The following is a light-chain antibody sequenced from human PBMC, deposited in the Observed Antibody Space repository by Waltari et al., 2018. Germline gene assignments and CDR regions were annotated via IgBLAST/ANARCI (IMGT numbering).Light chain of an antibody. V-gene: IGKV3-15*01. Sequence: EIVMTQSPATLSVSPGERATLSCRASQCVRSNLAWYQQTPGQAPRLLIYGASTRATRVPARFSGSGSGREFTLTISSLQSEDFAVYYCQHYNDGPEWTFGQGTKVEIK. J-gene: IGKJ1*01. CDR3: QHYNDGPEWT. CDR1: QCVRSN. CDR2: GAS.